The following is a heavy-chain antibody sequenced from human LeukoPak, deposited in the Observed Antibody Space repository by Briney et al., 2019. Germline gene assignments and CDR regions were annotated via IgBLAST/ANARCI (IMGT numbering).Heavy chain of an antibody. V-gene: IGHV4-59*01. Sequence: SETLSLTCTVSGGSISSYYWSWIRQPPGKGLEWSGYIYYSGSTNYNPSLKSRVTISVDTSKNQFSLKLSSVTAADTAVYYCARDLYYYDSSGYYYYYYGMDVWGQGTTVTVSS. D-gene: IGHD3-22*01. CDR2: IYYSGST. J-gene: IGHJ6*02. CDR3: ARDLYYYDSSGYYYYYYGMDV. CDR1: GGSISSYY.